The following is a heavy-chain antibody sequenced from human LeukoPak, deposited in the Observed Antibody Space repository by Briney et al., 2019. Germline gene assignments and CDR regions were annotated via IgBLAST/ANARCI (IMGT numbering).Heavy chain of an antibody. CDR1: GFTFSDYY. D-gene: IGHD1-20*01. CDR2: ISSSGRLM. V-gene: IGHV3-11*01. J-gene: IGHJ6*02. CDR3: ARDTNNGLDV. Sequence: GSLRLSCAASGFTFSDYYINWIRQAPGEGLEWVSHISSSGRLMQYADSVKGRFAITRDNAQNFMSLQMNSLKPEDTAVYYCARDTNNGLDVWGRGTTVTVSS.